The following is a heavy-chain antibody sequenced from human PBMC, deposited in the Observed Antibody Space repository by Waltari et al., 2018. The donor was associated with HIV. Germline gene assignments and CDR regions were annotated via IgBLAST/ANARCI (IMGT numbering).Heavy chain of an antibody. Sequence: QVLSVQSGAEVKKPGASVKVSYRTSGYNFYDYDITWVRQATGQGLEWMGVMNPSSGNPGSAQRFHGRLTLTRDTFTDTAFMELSGLTSEDAAFYYCARGRYFDPTAYSVFTYWGQGTLVAVSS. D-gene: IGHD3-22*01. CDR3: ARGRYFDPTAYSVFTY. CDR2: MNPSSGNP. CDR1: GYNFYDYD. V-gene: IGHV1-8*01. J-gene: IGHJ4*02.